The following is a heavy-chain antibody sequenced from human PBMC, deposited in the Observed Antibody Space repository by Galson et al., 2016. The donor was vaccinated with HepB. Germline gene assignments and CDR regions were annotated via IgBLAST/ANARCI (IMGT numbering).Heavy chain of an antibody. CDR1: GYTFTSYG. D-gene: IGHD3-22*01. CDR3: ARIGPSGYLSD. J-gene: IGHJ4*02. V-gene: IGHV1-18*01. Sequence: SVKVSCKASGYTFTSYGLNWVRQAPGQGLEWMGYISGYNGITNYAPRFQGRVTMTTGTSTRTAYMELRSLRSDDTAVYYCARIGPSGYLSDWGQGTLVTVSS. CDR2: ISGYNGIT.